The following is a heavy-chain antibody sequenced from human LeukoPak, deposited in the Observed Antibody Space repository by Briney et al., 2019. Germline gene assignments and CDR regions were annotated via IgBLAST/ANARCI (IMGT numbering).Heavy chain of an antibody. CDR2: IYYSGST. CDR1: GGSISSYY. V-gene: IGHV4-59*01. J-gene: IGHJ4*02. D-gene: IGHD4-17*01. CDR3: ARDYGDYVFDY. Sequence: SETLSLTCTVSGGSISSYYWSWIRQPPGKGLEWIGYIYYSGSTNYNPSPKSRVTISVDTSKNQFSLKLSSVTAADTAVYYCARDYGDYVFDYWGQGTLVTVSS.